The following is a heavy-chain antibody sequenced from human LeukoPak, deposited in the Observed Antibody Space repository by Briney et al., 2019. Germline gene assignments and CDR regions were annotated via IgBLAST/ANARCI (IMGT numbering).Heavy chain of an antibody. Sequence: PPGGSLRLSCAASEFTFSNYWMHWVRQAPGKGLEWVAVISYDGSNKYYADSVKGRFTISRDNSKNTLYLQMNSLRAEDTAVYYCAKGAKQQLATYYFDYWGQGTLVTVSS. CDR1: EFTFSNYW. D-gene: IGHD6-13*01. V-gene: IGHV3-30*18. CDR2: ISYDGSNK. J-gene: IGHJ4*02. CDR3: AKGAKQQLATYYFDY.